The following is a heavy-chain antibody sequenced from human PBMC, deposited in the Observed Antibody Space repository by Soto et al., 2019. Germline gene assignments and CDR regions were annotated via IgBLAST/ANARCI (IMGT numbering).Heavy chain of an antibody. Sequence: QLLESGGGLVQPGGSLRVSCAASGFTFSTHDMSWVRQAPGKGLEWVSTMSTSGGTYYADSVKGRFTISRDNSKKTLYLQMNSLRAEDTAVYYCAKGLDTGWYVFDHWGQGTLVTVSS. J-gene: IGHJ4*02. V-gene: IGHV3-23*01. CDR3: AKGLDTGWYVFDH. D-gene: IGHD6-19*01. CDR1: GFTFSTHD. CDR2: MSTSGGT.